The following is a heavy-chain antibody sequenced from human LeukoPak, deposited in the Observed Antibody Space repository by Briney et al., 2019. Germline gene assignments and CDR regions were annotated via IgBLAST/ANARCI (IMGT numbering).Heavy chain of an antibody. V-gene: IGHV3-7*03. Sequence: PGGSLRLSCEVSGFTFSSYWMTWVRQAPGKGLEWVANIKQDGSEKYYVDSVMGRFIISRDNAKNSLYLQMNSLRAEDTAVYYCASSASYVYGMDVWGKGTTVSVSS. J-gene: IGHJ6*04. D-gene: IGHD3-10*01. CDR2: IKQDGSEK. CDR1: GFTFSSYW. CDR3: ASSASYVYGMDV.